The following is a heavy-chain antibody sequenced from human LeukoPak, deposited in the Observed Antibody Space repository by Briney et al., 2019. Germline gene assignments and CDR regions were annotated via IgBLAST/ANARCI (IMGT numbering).Heavy chain of an antibody. CDR2: ISSSSSYI. CDR3: AREYGYNTFDY. Sequence: GGSLRLSCAASGFTFSSYNMNWVRQAPGKGLEGVSSISSSSSYIYYADSVRGRFTISRDNAKNSLYLQMNSLRAEDTAVYYCAREYGYNTFDYWGQGTLVTVSS. CDR1: GFTFSSYN. J-gene: IGHJ4*02. V-gene: IGHV3-21*01. D-gene: IGHD5-24*01.